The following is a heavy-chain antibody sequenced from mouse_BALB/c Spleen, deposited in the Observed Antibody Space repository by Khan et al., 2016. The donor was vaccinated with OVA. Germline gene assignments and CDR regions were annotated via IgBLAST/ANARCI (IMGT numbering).Heavy chain of an antibody. D-gene: IGHD1-1*01. V-gene: IGHV5-9-3*01. CDR3: ARDLFTTVVATPFAY. Sequence: EVYLVESGGGLVKPGGSLKLSCAASGFTFSNYAMSWVRQTPEKRLEWVATISSGGSYTYYPDSVLGRFTISRDNAKNTLYLQMSSLRSEDTAIYYCARDLFTTVVATPFAYWGQGTLVTVSA. J-gene: IGHJ3*01. CDR2: ISSGGSYT. CDR1: GFTFSNYA.